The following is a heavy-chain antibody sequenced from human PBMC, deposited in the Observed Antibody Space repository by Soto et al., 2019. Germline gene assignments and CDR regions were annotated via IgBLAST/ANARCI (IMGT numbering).Heavy chain of an antibody. V-gene: IGHV3-7*01. Sequence: LRLSCAASGFTFSSYWMNWVRQAPVKVLEWVANIKQDGSEKYYVDSVKGRFTISRDNAKNSLYLQMNSLRAEDTAVYYCARDGYSYGFYYYYYGMDVWGQGTTVTVSS. CDR3: ARDGYSYGFYYYYYGMDV. CDR1: GFTFSSYW. J-gene: IGHJ6*02. D-gene: IGHD5-18*01. CDR2: IKQDGSEK.